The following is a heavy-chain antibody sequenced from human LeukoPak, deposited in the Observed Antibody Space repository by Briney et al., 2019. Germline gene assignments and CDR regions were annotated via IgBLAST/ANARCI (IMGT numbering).Heavy chain of an antibody. CDR1: GYTFTSYY. CDR3: ARDLVSEKRATTGY. J-gene: IGHJ4*02. Sequence: GASVKVSCKASGYTFTSYYMHWVRQAPGQGLEWMGIINPSGGSTNYAQKFQGRVTMTRDTSTSTVYMDLSSLRSDDTAVYYCARDLVSEKRATTGYWGQGTLVTVSS. V-gene: IGHV1-46*01. CDR2: INPSGGST. D-gene: IGHD1-26*01.